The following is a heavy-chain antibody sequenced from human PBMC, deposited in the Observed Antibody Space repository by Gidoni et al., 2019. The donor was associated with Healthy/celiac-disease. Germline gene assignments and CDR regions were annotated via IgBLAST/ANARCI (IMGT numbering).Heavy chain of an antibody. CDR1: GFTFSSSA. J-gene: IGHJ3*02. D-gene: IGHD5-18*01. CDR2: IRGSGGRK. Sequence: EVQLLESGGGLVPPGGSLSLSCAASGFTFSSSAMSWFRQAPGQGLGLGAAIRGSGGRKYYADSVKGRFTIARDNSKNTLYLQMNRLRAEDTAVYYGAKDSPAAMNSRGYSYGYIPSAFDIWGQGTMVTVSS. V-gene: IGHV3-23*01. CDR3: AKDSPAAMNSRGYSYGYIPSAFDI.